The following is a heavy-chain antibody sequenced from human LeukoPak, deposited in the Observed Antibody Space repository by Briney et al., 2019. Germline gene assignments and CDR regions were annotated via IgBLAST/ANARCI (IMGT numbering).Heavy chain of an antibody. V-gene: IGHV1-2*02. CDR2: INPNSGGT. CDR3: ARRSRALGFDLDY. D-gene: IGHD3-10*01. CDR1: GYTFTSFN. Sequence: ASVKASCKASGYTFTSFNLHWLRQAPGQGLEGMGWINPNSGGTNYAQTFQGRVTMTTDTSTSTAYMELRSLRSDDTAVYYCARRSRALGFDLDYWGQGTLVTVSS. J-gene: IGHJ4*02.